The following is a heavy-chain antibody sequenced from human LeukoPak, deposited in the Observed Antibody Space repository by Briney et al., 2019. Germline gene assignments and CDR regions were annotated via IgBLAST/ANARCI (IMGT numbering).Heavy chain of an antibody. CDR3: ARDGNDGFDY. J-gene: IGHJ4*02. D-gene: IGHD1-14*01. Sequence: PWGSLRLSCSASGFTFSTYSMNWVRQAPGKGLEWVSSISSSSSYIYYADSVKGRFTISRDNAKNSLYLQMNSLRAEDTAVYYCARDGNDGFDYWGQGTLVTVSS. CDR1: GFTFSTYS. V-gene: IGHV3-21*04. CDR2: ISSSSSYI.